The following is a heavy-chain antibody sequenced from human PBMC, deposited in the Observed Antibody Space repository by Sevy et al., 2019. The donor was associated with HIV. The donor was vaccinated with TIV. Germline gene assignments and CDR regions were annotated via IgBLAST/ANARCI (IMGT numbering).Heavy chain of an antibody. D-gene: IGHD1-1*01. Sequence: ASVKVSCKASGYTFTGYYMHWVRQAPGQGLEWMGWTNPNSGGTNYAQKFQGRVTMTRDTSISTAYMELSRLRSDDTAVYYCARERTGKSYFDYWGQGTLVTVSS. V-gene: IGHV1-2*02. CDR3: ARERTGKSYFDY. J-gene: IGHJ4*02. CDR1: GYTFTGYY. CDR2: TNPNSGGT.